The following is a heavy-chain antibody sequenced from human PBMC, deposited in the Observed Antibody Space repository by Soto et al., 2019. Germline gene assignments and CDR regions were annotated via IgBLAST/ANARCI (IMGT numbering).Heavy chain of an antibody. CDR2: IYPSDSDT. CDR1: GYTFTIYW. D-gene: IGHD4-17*01. J-gene: IGHJ4*02. Sequence: LGESLKISCEVSGYTFTIYWIGWVRQKPGKGLEWMGIIYPSDSDTRYSPSFQGQVTISADKSPNTAYLQWNSLKASDTAVYYCARPANTVADHFDLWGQGTPVTVSS. V-gene: IGHV5-51*01. CDR3: ARPANTVADHFDL.